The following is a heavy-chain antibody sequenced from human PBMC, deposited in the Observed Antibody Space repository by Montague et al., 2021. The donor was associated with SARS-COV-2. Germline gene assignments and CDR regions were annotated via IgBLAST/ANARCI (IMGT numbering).Heavy chain of an antibody. Sequence: SETLSLTCAVYGGSFSDYYWTWIRQPPGKGLEWIGEIDHSGTTNYNPSLKSRLSISVDTSKNQFSLTLNSVTAADTAVYYCARGTKRVFTYDYDSSGYASDYWGQGTLVTVSS. CDR3: ARGTKRVFTYDYDSSGYASDY. CDR1: GGSFSDYY. CDR2: IDHSGTT. V-gene: IGHV4-34*01. D-gene: IGHD3-22*01. J-gene: IGHJ4*02.